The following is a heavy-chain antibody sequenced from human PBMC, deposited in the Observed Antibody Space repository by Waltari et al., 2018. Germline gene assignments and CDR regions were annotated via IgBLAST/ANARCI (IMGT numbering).Heavy chain of an antibody. V-gene: IGHV4-59*12. D-gene: IGHD4-17*01. J-gene: IGHJ3*02. Sequence: QVQVQESGPGLVKPSETLSLTCTVSGGSMSGYYWRWIRQAPGKGPEWIGYIYYSGGTNYRPSLKSRVTISVDTSKNQVSLRLSSVTAADAAVYYCARRDGGAGAFDIWGQGTTVTVSS. CDR3: ARRDGGAGAFDI. CDR2: IYYSGGT. CDR1: GGSMSGYY.